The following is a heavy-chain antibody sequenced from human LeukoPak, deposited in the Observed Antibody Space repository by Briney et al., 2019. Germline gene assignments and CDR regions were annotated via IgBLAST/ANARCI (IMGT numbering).Heavy chain of an antibody. J-gene: IGHJ4*02. CDR2: LNPYSGDT. CDR3: ARDMGRYSGYDYDY. V-gene: IGHV1-2*02. CDR1: GYTFTSYY. Sequence: ASVKVSCKASGYTFTSYYLHWVRQAPGQGLEWMGWLNPYSGDTNYAQNFQGRVTMTRDTSINTAYMELSRLRSDDTAVYYCARDMGRYSGYDYDYRGQGNLVTASS. D-gene: IGHD5-12*01.